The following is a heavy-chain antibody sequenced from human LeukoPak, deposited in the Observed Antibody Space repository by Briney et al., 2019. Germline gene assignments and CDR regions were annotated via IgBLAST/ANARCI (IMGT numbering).Heavy chain of an antibody. J-gene: IGHJ6*02. D-gene: IGHD6-13*01. Sequence: PSETLSLTCTVSGGSISSYYWSWMRRPPGKGLEWIGYIYSSGFTKYNPSLKGRVTMAVDTSKNQFSLKLSSVTAADTAVYYCARDHLAAAGHYYYGVDVWGQGTTVTVSS. CDR1: GGSISSYY. CDR2: IYSSGFT. CDR3: ARDHLAAAGHYYYGVDV. V-gene: IGHV4-59*01.